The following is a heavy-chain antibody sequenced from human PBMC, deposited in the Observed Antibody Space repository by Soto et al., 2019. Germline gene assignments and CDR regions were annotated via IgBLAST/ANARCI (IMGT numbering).Heavy chain of an antibody. CDR3: ARDSLGSSWFFYGMDV. CDR2: ISAYNGNT. V-gene: IGHV1-18*01. CDR1: GYTFTSYG. D-gene: IGHD6-13*01. J-gene: IGHJ6*02. Sequence: ASVKVSCKASGYTFTSYGISWVRQAPGQGLEWMGWISAYNGNTNYAQKLQGRVTMTTDTSTSTAYMELRSLRSDDTAVYYCARDSLGSSWFFYGMDVWGQGTTVTVSS.